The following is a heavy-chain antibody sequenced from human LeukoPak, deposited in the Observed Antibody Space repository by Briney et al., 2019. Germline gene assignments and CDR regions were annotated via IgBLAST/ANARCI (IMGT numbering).Heavy chain of an antibody. V-gene: IGHV1-2*02. CDR2: INPNSGGT. CDR3: ARDQASSIQLWFEGGY. CDR1: GYTFTGYY. J-gene: IGHJ4*02. Sequence: ASVKVSCKASGYTFTGYYMHWVRQAPGQGLEWMGWINPNSGGTNYAQKFQGRVTMTRDTSISTAYMELSRLRSDDTAVYYCARDQASSIQLWFEGGYWGQGTLVTVSS. D-gene: IGHD5-18*01.